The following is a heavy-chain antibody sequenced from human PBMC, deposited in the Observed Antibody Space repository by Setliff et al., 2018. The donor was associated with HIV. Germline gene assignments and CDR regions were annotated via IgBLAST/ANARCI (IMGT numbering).Heavy chain of an antibody. D-gene: IGHD3-10*01. CDR2: IDSSGTT. CDR3: ARDRHSSGLGSYGP. CDR1: GDSISNYY. Sequence: KPSETLSLTCTVSGDSISNYYWSWVRQSAGRGLEWIGRIDSSGTTDYKPSLKGRVAISVDTSRNQFSLRVTSVTAADTAVYFCARDRHSSGLGSYGPWGPGILVTVSS. V-gene: IGHV4-4*07. J-gene: IGHJ5*02.